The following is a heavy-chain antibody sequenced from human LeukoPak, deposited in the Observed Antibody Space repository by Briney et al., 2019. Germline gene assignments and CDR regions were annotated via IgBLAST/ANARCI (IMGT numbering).Heavy chain of an antibody. Sequence: ASVKVSCKASGYTFTSYAMHWVRQAPGQRLEWMGWINAGSGNTKYSQKFQGRVTITRDTSASTAYMELSSLRSEDTAVYYCARGGALGGYCGGDCYPITFDYWGQGTLVTVSS. CDR2: INAGSGNT. J-gene: IGHJ4*02. CDR1: GYTFTSYA. V-gene: IGHV1-3*01. D-gene: IGHD2-21*02. CDR3: ARGGALGGYCGGDCYPITFDY.